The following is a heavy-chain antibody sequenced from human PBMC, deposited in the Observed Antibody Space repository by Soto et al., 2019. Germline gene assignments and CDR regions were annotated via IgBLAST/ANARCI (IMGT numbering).Heavy chain of an antibody. Sequence: EVQLVESGGGSVNPGRSLRLSCVASGFNFDDHVMNWVRQVPGKGLEWVGHINWNGFSIGYGGSVRGRFTISRDNAQNTLYLQMNSLRPEDTAVYYCARSWSGSTSGRVDVWGQGTTVTVSS. V-gene: IGHV3-9*01. CDR2: INWNGFSI. J-gene: IGHJ6*02. D-gene: IGHD2-2*01. CDR1: GFNFDDHV. CDR3: ARSWSGSTSGRVDV.